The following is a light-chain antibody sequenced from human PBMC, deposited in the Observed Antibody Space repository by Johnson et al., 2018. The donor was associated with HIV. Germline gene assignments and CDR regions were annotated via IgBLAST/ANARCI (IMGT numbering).Light chain of an antibody. CDR2: ENN. V-gene: IGLV1-51*02. CDR3: GTWDTSLSAYV. J-gene: IGLJ1*01. Sequence: QSVLTQPPSVSAAPGQKVTISCSVSTSNIGNNYVSWYQQLPGTAPKLVMHENNKRPSGIPDRFSGSKSGTSATLGITGLQTGDEADYYCGTWDTSLSAYVFGTGTKVTVL. CDR1: TSNIGNNY.